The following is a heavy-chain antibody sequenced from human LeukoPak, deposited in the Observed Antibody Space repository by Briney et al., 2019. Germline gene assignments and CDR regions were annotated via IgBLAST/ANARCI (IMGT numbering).Heavy chain of an antibody. V-gene: IGHV1-3*01. D-gene: IGHD3-22*01. CDR1: GYTFTSYA. CDR3: ARWYYDSSGYPVGYFDY. Sequence: ASVEVSCKASGYTFTSYAMHWVRQAPGQRLEWMGWINAGNGNTKYSQKFQGRVTITRDTSASTAYMELSSLRSEDTAVYYCARWYYDSSGYPVGYFDYWGQGTLVTVSS. CDR2: INAGNGNT. J-gene: IGHJ4*02.